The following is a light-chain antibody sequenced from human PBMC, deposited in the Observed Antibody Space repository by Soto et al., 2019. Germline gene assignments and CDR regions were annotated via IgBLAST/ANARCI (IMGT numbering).Light chain of an antibody. V-gene: IGKV3-20*01. J-gene: IGKJ1*01. CDR2: GAS. CDR3: QQYGISLWT. Sequence: EIVLTQSPGTLSLSPGERATLSCRASQSVSSSYLAWYQQKPGQAPRLLIYGASSRATGIPDRFSGSGSGTHFTLTISRLEPEDFAVYYCQQYGISLWTFGQGTKVEIK. CDR1: QSVSSSY.